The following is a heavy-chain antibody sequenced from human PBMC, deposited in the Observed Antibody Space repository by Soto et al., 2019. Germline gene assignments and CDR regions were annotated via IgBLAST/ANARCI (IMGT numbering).Heavy chain of an antibody. V-gene: IGHV3-7*04. CDR3: VRQYY. CDR1: GFPFSSSW. Sequence: GGSLRLSCAASGFPFSSSWMSWARQVPGKGLEFVANISPDGSGTNDVDSMRGRFTISRDNAKNSLFLQMNSLRVEDTAVYYCVRQYYWGRGTLVTVSS. J-gene: IGHJ4*02. CDR2: ISPDGSGT.